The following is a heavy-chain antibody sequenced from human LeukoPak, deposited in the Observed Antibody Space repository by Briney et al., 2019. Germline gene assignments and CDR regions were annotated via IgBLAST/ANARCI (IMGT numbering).Heavy chain of an antibody. V-gene: IGHV3-23*01. CDR2: ISGSGGST. CDR1: GFTFSSYS. J-gene: IGHJ4*02. D-gene: IGHD5-18*01. Sequence: GGSLRLSCAASGFTFSSYSMNWVRQAPGKGLEWVSIISGSGGSTYYADSVKGRFTISRDNSKNTLYVQMNSLRAEDTAVYYCARGKNSYGPYLDYWGQGTLVTVSS. CDR3: ARGKNSYGPYLDY.